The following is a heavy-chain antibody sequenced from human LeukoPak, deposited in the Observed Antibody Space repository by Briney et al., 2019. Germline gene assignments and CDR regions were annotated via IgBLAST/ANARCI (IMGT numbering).Heavy chain of an antibody. CDR2: INHDGGST. CDR3: AREMDATGTTSLFDY. V-gene: IGHV3-74*01. CDR1: GFSFSGYW. D-gene: IGHD1-1*01. J-gene: IGHJ4*02. Sequence: GGSLRLACAASGFSFSGYWMHWVRQAPGKGLVWVSRINHDGGSTIYADSVKGRFTISRDNAQKTLFLKMSSLGAEGTAVYYCAREMDATGTTSLFDYWGQGTLVTVSS.